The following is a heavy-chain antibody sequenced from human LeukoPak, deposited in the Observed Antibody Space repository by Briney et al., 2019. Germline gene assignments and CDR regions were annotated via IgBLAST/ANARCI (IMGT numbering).Heavy chain of an antibody. J-gene: IGHJ6*03. CDR3: ARAWLRRKYYYYMDV. CDR1: GYTFAAHH. D-gene: IGHD5-12*01. Sequence: ASVKVSCKASGYTFAAHHIHWVRQAPGHGLEWMGWISGFNGHTKYSQKSQGRVTMTTDTSTSTAYMEVRSLRSDDTAVYYCARAWLRRKYYYYMDVWGKGTTVTVSS. CDR2: ISGFNGHT. V-gene: IGHV1-18*04.